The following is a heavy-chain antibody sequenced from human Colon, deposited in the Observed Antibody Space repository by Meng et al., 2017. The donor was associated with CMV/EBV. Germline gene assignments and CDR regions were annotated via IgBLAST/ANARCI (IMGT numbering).Heavy chain of an antibody. CDR2: IWYDGSNK. Sequence: GESLKISCAASGFTFSSYGMHWVRQAPGKGLEWVAVIWYDGSNKYYADSVKGRFTISRGNSKNTLYLQMNSLRAEDTAVYYCAKGLAVAGTPHYYYYGMDVWGQGTTVTVSS. V-gene: IGHV3-33*06. CDR1: GFTFSSYG. J-gene: IGHJ6*02. CDR3: AKGLAVAGTPHYYYYGMDV. D-gene: IGHD6-19*01.